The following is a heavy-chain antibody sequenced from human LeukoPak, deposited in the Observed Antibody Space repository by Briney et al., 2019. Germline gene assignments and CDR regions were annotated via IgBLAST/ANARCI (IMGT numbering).Heavy chain of an antibody. CDR3: AREGWYYYDSSGENAFDI. CDR1: GGSISSYY. V-gene: IGHV4-59*01. D-gene: IGHD3-22*01. J-gene: IGHJ3*02. CDR2: IYYSGST. Sequence: PSETLSLTCTVSGGSISSYYWSWIRQPPGKGLEWIGYIYYSGSTNYNPSLKSRVTISVYTSKNQCSLKLSSVAAADTAVYYCAREGWYYYDSSGENAFDIWGQGTMVTVSS.